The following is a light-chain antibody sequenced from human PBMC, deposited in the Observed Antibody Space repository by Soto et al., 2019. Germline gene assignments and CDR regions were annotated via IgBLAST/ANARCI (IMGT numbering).Light chain of an antibody. V-gene: IGKV3-20*01. Sequence: LTQSPGTLSLSPGERATLSCRASHSVSRTYLAWYQQKPGQARRLLIYGASRSTTSTPDRFSGSWAGTDFTLTISIVEPEDSAVYCWQHCNDSVTFGQGTRLEIK. J-gene: IGKJ5*01. CDR1: HSVSRTY. CDR2: GAS. CDR3: QHCNDSVT.